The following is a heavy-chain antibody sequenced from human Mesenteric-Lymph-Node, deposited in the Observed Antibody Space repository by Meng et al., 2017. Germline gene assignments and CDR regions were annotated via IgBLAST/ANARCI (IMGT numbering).Heavy chain of an antibody. CDR1: GGSISSGDYY. Sequence: QVQLQESGPGLVKPSQTLSLTCTVSGGSISSGDYYWSWIRQPPGKGLEWIGYIHYSGSTYYNPSLKSRVTISVDTSKNQFSLKLSSVTAADTAVYYCARDCEMTVVRGVIITELGFDPWGQGTLVTVSS. CDR2: IHYSGST. J-gene: IGHJ5*02. V-gene: IGHV4-30-4*01. D-gene: IGHD3-10*01. CDR3: ARDCEMTVVRGVIITELGFDP.